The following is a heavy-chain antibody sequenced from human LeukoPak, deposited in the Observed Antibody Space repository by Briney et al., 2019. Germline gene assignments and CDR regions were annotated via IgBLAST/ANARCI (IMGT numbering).Heavy chain of an antibody. CDR2: INHSGST. Sequence: SETLSLTCAVYGGSFSGYYWRWIRQPPGKGLEWIGEINHSGSTNYNPSLKSRVTISVDTSKNQFPLKLSSVTAADTAVYYCASRYCSSTSCYRKRAFDYWGQGTLVTVSS. V-gene: IGHV4-34*01. J-gene: IGHJ4*02. D-gene: IGHD2-2*01. CDR1: GGSFSGYY. CDR3: ASRYCSSTSCYRKRAFDY.